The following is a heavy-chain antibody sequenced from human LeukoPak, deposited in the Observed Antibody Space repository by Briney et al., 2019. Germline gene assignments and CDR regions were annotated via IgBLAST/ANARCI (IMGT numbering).Heavy chain of an antibody. V-gene: IGHV3-30*18. CDR2: ISYDGSNK. J-gene: IGHJ4*02. CDR3: AKDPSAPYFDY. Sequence: GGSLRLSCAASGFTFSSYGMHWVRQAPGKGLEWVAVISYDGSNKCYADSVKGRFTISRDNSKNTLYLQMNSLRAEDTAVYYCAKDPSAPYFDYWGQGTLVTVPS. CDR1: GFTFSSYG.